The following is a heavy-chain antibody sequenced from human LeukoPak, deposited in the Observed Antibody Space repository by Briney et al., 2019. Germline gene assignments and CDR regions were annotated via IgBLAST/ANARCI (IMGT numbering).Heavy chain of an antibody. CDR1: GGSITVYY. J-gene: IGHJ4*02. CDR3: ARGGSRSYTSSTLDY. V-gene: IGHV4-59*12. D-gene: IGHD6-6*01. CDR2: ISYSGST. Sequence: SETLSLTCSVSGGSITVYYWNWIRQAPGKGLEWIGSISYSGSTNYNPSLKSRVTISIDTSKNRFSLKVSSVIAADTAMYYCARGGSRSYTSSTLDYWGQGTLVTVSS.